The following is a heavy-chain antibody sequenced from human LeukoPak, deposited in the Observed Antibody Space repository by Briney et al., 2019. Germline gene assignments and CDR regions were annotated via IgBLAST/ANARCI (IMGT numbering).Heavy chain of an antibody. Sequence: ASVKVSCKASGYTFTSYGISWVRQAPGQGLGWMGWISAYNGNTNYAQKLQGRVTMTTDTSTSTAYMELRSLRSDDTPVYYCARGLDGSGSWPNYYYYYGMDVWGKGTTVTVSS. CDR3: ARGLDGSGSWPNYYYYYGMDV. CDR1: GYTFTSYG. CDR2: ISAYNGNT. D-gene: IGHD3-10*01. J-gene: IGHJ6*04. V-gene: IGHV1-18*04.